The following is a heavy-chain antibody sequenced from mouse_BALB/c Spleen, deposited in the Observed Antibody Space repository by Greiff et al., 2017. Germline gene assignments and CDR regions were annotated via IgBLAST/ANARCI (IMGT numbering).Heavy chain of an antibody. V-gene: IGHV1-87*01. CDR3: ARSWDGNYGAMDY. J-gene: IGHJ4*01. D-gene: IGHD2-1*01. Sequence: QVQLKESGAELARPGASVKLSCKASGYTFTSYWMQWVKQRPGQGLEWIGAIYPGDGDTRYTQKFKGKATLTADKSSSTAYMQLSSLASEDSAVYYCARSWDGNYGAMDYWGQGTSVTVSS. CDR2: IYPGDGDT. CDR1: GYTFTSYW.